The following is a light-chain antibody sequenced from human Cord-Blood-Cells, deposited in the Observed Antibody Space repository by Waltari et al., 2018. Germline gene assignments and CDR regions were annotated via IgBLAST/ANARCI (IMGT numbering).Light chain of an antibody. V-gene: IGLV2-14*01. Sequence: QPARPQPAPVSGSPGHSTPFPSTGTTSTVGGFTFFPCYQQHPGKAPKPMIYVVSKRPSGVSNRFSGSKSGNTASLTISGLQAEDEADYYCSSYTSSSTWVFGGGTKLTVL. CDR1: TSTVGGFTF. CDR2: VVS. CDR3: SSYTSSSTWV. J-gene: IGLJ3*02.